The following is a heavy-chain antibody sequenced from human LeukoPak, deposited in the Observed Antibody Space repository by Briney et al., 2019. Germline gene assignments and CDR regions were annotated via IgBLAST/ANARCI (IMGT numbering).Heavy chain of an antibody. CDR1: GGSFSGYY. CDR2: INHSGST. V-gene: IGHV4-34*01. CDR3: ARVNWGGFDI. Sequence: PSETLSLTCAVYGGSFSGYYWSWIRQPPGEGLEWIGEINHSGSTNYNPSLKSRATISIETSKNQISLKLRSVTAADTAVYFCARVNWGGFDIWGQGTLATVSS. J-gene: IGHJ3*02. D-gene: IGHD7-27*01.